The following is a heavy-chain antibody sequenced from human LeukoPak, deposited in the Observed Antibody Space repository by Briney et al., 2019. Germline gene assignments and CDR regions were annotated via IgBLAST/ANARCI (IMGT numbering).Heavy chain of an antibody. CDR1: GFTVSSNY. D-gene: IGHD3-22*01. Sequence: GGSLRLSCAASGFTVSSNYMSWVRQAPGKGLEWVSIIYSGGSTYYADSVKGRFTISRDNSKNTLYLQMNSLRAEDTAVYYCASYDSSGSYAFDIWGQGTMVTVSS. J-gene: IGHJ3*02. CDR2: IYSGGST. V-gene: IGHV3-66*01. CDR3: ASYDSSGSYAFDI.